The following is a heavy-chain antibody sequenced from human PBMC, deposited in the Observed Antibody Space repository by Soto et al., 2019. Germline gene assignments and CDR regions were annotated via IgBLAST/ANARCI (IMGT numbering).Heavy chain of an antibody. CDR1: GFTFSSYS. Sequence: EVQLFESGGDSAQPGGSLRLSCAASGFTFSSYSMNWVRQAPGKGLEWVSTISGSGSSTYYADSVKGRFTISRDNSRHTMYVQMNSLRVDETAVYYCANGDGYSVKGDWFNPWGQGTQVTVSS. V-gene: IGHV3-23*01. CDR2: ISGSGSST. CDR3: ANGDGYSVKGDWFNP. D-gene: IGHD5-18*01. J-gene: IGHJ5*02.